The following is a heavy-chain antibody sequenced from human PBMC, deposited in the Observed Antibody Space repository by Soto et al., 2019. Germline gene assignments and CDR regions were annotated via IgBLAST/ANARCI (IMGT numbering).Heavy chain of an antibody. CDR2: IYYSGST. J-gene: IGHJ4*02. CDR3: ARTPYYDYVWGSYRRYYFDY. Sequence: SETLSLTCTVSGGSISSGDYYWSWIRQPPGKGLEWIGYIYYSGSTYYNPSLKSRVTISVDTSKNQFSLKLSSVTAAETAVYYCARTPYYDYVWGSYRRYYFDYWGQGTLVTVSS. CDR1: GGSISSGDYY. D-gene: IGHD3-16*02. V-gene: IGHV4-30-4*01.